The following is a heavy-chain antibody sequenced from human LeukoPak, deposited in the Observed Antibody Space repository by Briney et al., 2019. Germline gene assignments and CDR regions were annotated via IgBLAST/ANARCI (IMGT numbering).Heavy chain of an antibody. CDR1: GGSFSDYY. V-gene: IGHV4-34*01. CDR3: ARVGYSYVINDWSRTGLGAYPTKYYYHMDV. J-gene: IGHJ6*03. CDR2: IHPSGST. D-gene: IGHD5-18*01. Sequence: PSETLSLTCTVYGGSFSDYYWGWIRQPPGKGLEWIGEIHPSGSTNYSPSLKSRVTISLDASKNQFSLKLSSVAAADTAVYFFARVGYSYVINDWSRTGLGAYPTKYYYHMDVWDKGTTVTVSS.